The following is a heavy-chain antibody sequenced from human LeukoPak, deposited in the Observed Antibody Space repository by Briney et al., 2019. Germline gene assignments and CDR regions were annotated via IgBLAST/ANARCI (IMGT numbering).Heavy chain of an antibody. J-gene: IGHJ4*02. D-gene: IGHD2-15*01. CDR2: IYSGGST. V-gene: IGHV3-66*01. Sequence: GGSLRLSCAASGFTVSSNYMSWVRQAPGKGLEWVSVIYSGGSTYYADSVKGRFTISRDNSKNTLYLRMNSLRAEDTAVYYCARGYCSGGSCYRHLDYWGQGTLVTVSS. CDR1: GFTVSSNY. CDR3: ARGYCSGGSCYRHLDY.